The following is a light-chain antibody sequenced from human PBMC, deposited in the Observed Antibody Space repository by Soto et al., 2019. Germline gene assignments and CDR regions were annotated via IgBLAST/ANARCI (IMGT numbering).Light chain of an antibody. CDR1: QDISNY. CDR3: QQYDNLPIT. J-gene: IGKJ5*01. CDR2: DAS. V-gene: IGKV1-33*01. Sequence: DIQMTQSPSSLSASVGDRVTITCQASQDISNYLNWYQQKPGKAPKLLIYDASNLETGGPSRFSGSGSGTDFTFTISSLQHEDIATYYCQQYDNLPITFGQGTRLEIK.